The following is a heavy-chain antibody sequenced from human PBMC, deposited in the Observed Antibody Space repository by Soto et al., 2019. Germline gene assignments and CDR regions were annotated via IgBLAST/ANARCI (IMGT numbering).Heavy chain of an antibody. V-gene: IGHV4-59*01. J-gene: IGHJ4*02. D-gene: IGHD3-22*01. CDR2: VYYTGST. Sequence: SETLSLTCTVCGDSISTFYWGWMRQSPGKELEWIGYVYYTGSTNYNPSLKSRVTISVDRSKNQFSLKLTSANAADTAVYYCARGRTVSHYADGSSAYFYFFDYLDQGTQVTVSS. CDR1: GDSISTFY. CDR3: ARGRTVSHYADGSSAYFYFFDY.